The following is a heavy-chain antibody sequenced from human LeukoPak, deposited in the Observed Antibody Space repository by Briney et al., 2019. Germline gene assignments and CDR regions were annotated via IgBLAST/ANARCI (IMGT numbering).Heavy chain of an antibody. CDR1: GFTFTSYC. V-gene: IGHV3-48*01. D-gene: IGHD3-3*01. CDR3: AKDRTIFGVVNPADFDY. J-gene: IGHJ4*02. Sequence: GGSLRLSCAASGFTFTSYCMNWVRQAPGKGLEWVSYICSSSSTNNYANSVKGRFTISRDTAKSSLYLQMNSLRAEDTAVYYCAKDRTIFGVVNPADFDYWGQGTLVTVSS. CDR2: ICSSSSTN.